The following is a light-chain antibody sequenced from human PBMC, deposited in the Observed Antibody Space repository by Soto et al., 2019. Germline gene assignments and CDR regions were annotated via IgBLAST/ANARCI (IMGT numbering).Light chain of an antibody. CDR1: QTVASN. J-gene: IGKJ2*01. CDR3: QQYHNWPPQYT. Sequence: EIVMTQSPASLSVSQGDGATLSCRASQTVASNLAWYQQKPGQGPRLLIHGASTSAAGVPARFSGSGSGTDFTLTISSLQSEDFAVYYCQQYHNWPPQYTFGQGTKLQIK. V-gene: IGKV3-15*01. CDR2: GAS.